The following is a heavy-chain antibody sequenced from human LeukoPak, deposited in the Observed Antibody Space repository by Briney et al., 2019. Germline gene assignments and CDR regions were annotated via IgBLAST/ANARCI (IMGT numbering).Heavy chain of an antibody. CDR2: VYPGDSDT. Sequence: GESLKISCKGSGYNFPSYWIGWVRQMPGKGLEWMGIVYPGDSDTRYSPSFQGQVTISADKSISTAYLQWSSLKASDTAMYYCARLDSSGYYYYGMDVWGQGTTVTVSS. CDR1: GYNFPSYW. CDR3: ARLDSSGYYYYGMDV. V-gene: IGHV5-51*01. J-gene: IGHJ6*02. D-gene: IGHD3-22*01.